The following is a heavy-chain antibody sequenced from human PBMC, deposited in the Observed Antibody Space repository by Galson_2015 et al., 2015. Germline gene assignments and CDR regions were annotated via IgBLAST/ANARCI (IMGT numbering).Heavy chain of an antibody. D-gene: IGHD4-17*01. V-gene: IGHV4-61*01. CDR2: IFYSGSA. Sequence: ETLSLTCTVSGGPVRRWTYYWSWIRRSPGKGLEWIGYIFYSGSANYNPSLKSRVTMSVDTSKNQFSLKLSSVTAADTAVYFWARAFGVTTANAFDIWGQGTMVTVSS. CDR1: GGPVRRWTYY. CDR3: ARAFGVTTANAFDI. J-gene: IGHJ3*02.